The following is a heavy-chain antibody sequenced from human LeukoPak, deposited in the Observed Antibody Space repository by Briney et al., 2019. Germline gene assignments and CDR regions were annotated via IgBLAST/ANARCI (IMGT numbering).Heavy chain of an antibody. CDR2: LNAYDGDT. D-gene: IGHD3-10*01. CDR3: ARTDGSGSYYTN. V-gene: IGHV1-3*01. Sequence: ASVKVSCKASGYTFTTYAMYWVRQAPGQRPEWVGWLNAYDGDTKSSQRFQGRLTITWDTSASTSYMEMSSLRSEDTAIYYCARTDGSGSYYTNWGQGTLVTVSS. J-gene: IGHJ4*02. CDR1: GYTFTTYA.